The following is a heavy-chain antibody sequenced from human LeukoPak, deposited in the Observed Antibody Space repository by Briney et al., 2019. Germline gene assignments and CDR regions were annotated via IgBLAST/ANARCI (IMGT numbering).Heavy chain of an antibody. Sequence: GGSLRLSCAASGFTFSSYRMNWVRQAPGKGLKWVSYISSSSSTIYYADSVKGRFTISRDNAKNSLYLQMNSLRDEDTAVYYCAREQRWLQSLFDYWGQGTLVTVSS. D-gene: IGHD5-24*01. V-gene: IGHV3-48*02. CDR2: ISSSSSTI. J-gene: IGHJ4*02. CDR3: AREQRWLQSLFDY. CDR1: GFTFSSYR.